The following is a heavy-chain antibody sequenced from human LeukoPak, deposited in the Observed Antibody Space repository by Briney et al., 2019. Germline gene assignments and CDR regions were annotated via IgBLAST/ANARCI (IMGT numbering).Heavy chain of an antibody. V-gene: IGHV1-2*02. J-gene: IGHJ4*02. CDR2: INPNSGGT. CDR1: GYTFTGYY. CDR3: APTARGYSYGTFDY. Sequence: ASVKVSCKASGYTFTGYYMHWVRQAPGQGLEWMGWINPNSGGTNYAQKFQGRVTMTRDTSISTAYMELSRLRSDDTAVYYCAPTARGYSYGTFDYWGQGTLVTVSS. D-gene: IGHD5-18*01.